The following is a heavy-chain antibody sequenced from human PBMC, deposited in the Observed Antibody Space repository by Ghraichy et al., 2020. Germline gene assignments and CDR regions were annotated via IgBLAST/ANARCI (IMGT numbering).Heavy chain of an antibody. CDR1: GFTFSSFG. D-gene: IGHD1-1*01. V-gene: IGHV3-33*01. Sequence: GGSLRLSCTASGFTFSSFGTHWVRQAPGKGLEWVALIWYDGSNKYYADSVKGRFTISRDNSKNTLYLQMNSLRAEDTAVYYCARDKAPTGEGFDYWGQGTLVTVSS. CDR2: IWYDGSNK. J-gene: IGHJ4*02. CDR3: ARDKAPTGEGFDY.